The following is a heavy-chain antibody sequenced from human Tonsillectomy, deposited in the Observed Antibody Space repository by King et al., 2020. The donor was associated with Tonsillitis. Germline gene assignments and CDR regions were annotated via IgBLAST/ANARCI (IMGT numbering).Heavy chain of an antibody. V-gene: IGHV3-23*04. CDR1: GFTFSNYA. CDR2: ISCSGAYA. J-gene: IGHJ4*02. Sequence: VQLVESGGGLVQSGGSLRLSCAASGFTFSNYAMSWVRQAPGKGLEWVSSISCSGAYASYADSVEGRFTIARDNSKNTLCLQMNSLRAEDTAVYYCAKQIGFCSGGTCSLDNWGQGALVTVSS. CDR3: AKQIGFCSGGTCSLDN. D-gene: IGHD2-15*01.